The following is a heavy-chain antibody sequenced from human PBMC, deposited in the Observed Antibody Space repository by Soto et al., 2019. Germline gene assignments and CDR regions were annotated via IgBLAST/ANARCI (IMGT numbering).Heavy chain of an antibody. CDR3: ARTMVRGPKPTLVYYYMDV. CDR2: ISSSSSYI. D-gene: IGHD3-10*01. CDR1: GFTFSSYS. V-gene: IGHV3-21*01. Sequence: EVQLVESGGGLVKPGGSLRLSCAASGFTFSSYSMNWVRQAPGKGLEWVSSISSSSSYIYYADSVKGRFTISRDNAKNSLYLQMNSLRAEDTAVYYCARTMVRGPKPTLVYYYMDVCGKGTTVTVSS. J-gene: IGHJ6*03.